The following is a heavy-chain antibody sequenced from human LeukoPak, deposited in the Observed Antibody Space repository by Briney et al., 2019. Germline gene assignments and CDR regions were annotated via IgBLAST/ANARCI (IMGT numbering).Heavy chain of an antibody. J-gene: IGHJ4*02. CDR3: AKVKSGSPPYYFDY. V-gene: IGHV3-30*18. D-gene: IGHD1-26*01. CDR2: ISYDGSNK. Sequence: GGSLRLSCAASGFTFSSYGMHWVRQAPGKGLEWVAVISYDGSNKYYADSVKGRFTISRDNSKNTLYLQMNSLRAEDTAVYYCAKVKSGSPPYYFDYWGQGTLVTVSS. CDR1: GFTFSSYG.